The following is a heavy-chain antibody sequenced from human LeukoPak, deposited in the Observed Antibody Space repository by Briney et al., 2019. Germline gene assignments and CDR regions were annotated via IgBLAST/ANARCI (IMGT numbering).Heavy chain of an antibody. CDR1: GFTFSDHY. CDR2: IRTKANSYTT. J-gene: IGHJ3*02. V-gene: IGHV3-72*01. CDR3: VRVRGGGAFDI. Sequence: GGSLRLSCAASGFTFSDHYMDWVRQAPGKGLGWVGRIRTKANSYTTDFAASVKGRFSISRDDSKNSLYLQMNSLKTEDTAVYDCVRVRGGGAFDIWGQGTMVIVSS. D-gene: IGHD3-16*01.